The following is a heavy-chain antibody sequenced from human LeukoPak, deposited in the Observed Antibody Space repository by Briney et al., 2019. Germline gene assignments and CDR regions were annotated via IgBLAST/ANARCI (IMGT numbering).Heavy chain of an antibody. Sequence: SVKVSCKASGGTFSSYAISWVRQAPGQGLEWMGGIIPIFGTANYAQKFQGRVTITADESTSTAYMDLSSLRSEDTAVYYCASRRSFDWYTSFDYWGQGTLVTVSS. D-gene: IGHD3-9*01. CDR2: IIPIFGTA. CDR3: ASRRSFDWYTSFDY. CDR1: GGTFSSYA. J-gene: IGHJ4*02. V-gene: IGHV1-69*13.